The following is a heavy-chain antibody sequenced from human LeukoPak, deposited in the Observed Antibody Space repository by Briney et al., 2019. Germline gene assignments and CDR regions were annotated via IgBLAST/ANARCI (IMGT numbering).Heavy chain of an antibody. D-gene: IGHD3-10*01. V-gene: IGHV1-2*02. CDR3: ATRSTYYYGSGLFDP. CDR2: INPNSGGT. CDR1: GYTFTGYY. J-gene: IGHJ5*02. Sequence: ASVKVSCKASGYTFTGYYMHWVRQAPGQGLEWMGWINPNSGGTNYAQKFQGRVTMTRDTSISTAYMELSRLRSEDTAVYYCATRSTYYYGSGLFDPWGQGTLVTVSS.